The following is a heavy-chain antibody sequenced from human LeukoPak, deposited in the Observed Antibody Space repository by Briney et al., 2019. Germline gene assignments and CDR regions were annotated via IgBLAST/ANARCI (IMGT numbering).Heavy chain of an antibody. J-gene: IGHJ4*02. CDR2: INPGGSSI. D-gene: IGHD1-14*01. V-gene: IGHV3-74*01. CDR3: ARSNQADDY. Sequence: GGSPRLSCAASGFTFSSYWMHWVRQVPGKGLVWVARINPGGSSITYADSVKGRFTISRDNAKNTLYLQMDSLRAEDTGVYYCARSNQADDYWGQGTLVTVSS. CDR1: GFTFSSYW.